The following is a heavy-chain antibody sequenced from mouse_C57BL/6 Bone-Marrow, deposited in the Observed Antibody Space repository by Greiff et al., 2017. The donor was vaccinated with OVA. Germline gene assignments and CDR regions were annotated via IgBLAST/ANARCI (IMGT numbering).Heavy chain of an antibody. CDR1: GYTFTSYW. V-gene: IGHV1-59*01. D-gene: IGHD2-5*01. CDR3: AREEEYSNSYAMDY. J-gene: IGHJ4*01. CDR2: IDPSDSYT. Sequence: QVQLQQPGAELVRPGTSVKLSCKASGYTFTSYWLHWVKQRPGQGLEWIGVIDPSDSYTNYNQKFKGKATLTVDTSSSTAYMQLSSLTSEDSAVYYCAREEEYSNSYAMDYWGQGTSVTVSS.